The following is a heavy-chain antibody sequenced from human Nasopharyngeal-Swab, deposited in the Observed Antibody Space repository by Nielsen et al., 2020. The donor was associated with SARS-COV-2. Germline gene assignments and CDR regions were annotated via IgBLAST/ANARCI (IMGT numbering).Heavy chain of an antibody. J-gene: IGHJ5*02. Sequence: WIRKPPGKGLEWMGEIYHSGSTNYNPSLKRRVTISGDKSKNQFSLKLSSVTAADTAVYYCARVVKSLDHITMVQGVRTLDPWGQGTLVTVSS. D-gene: IGHD3-10*01. CDR2: IYHSGST. CDR3: ARVVKSLDHITMVQGVRTLDP. V-gene: IGHV4-4*02.